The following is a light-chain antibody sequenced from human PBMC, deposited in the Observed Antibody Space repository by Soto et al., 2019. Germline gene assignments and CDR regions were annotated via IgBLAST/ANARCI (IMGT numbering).Light chain of an antibody. CDR3: QQYNSYWT. J-gene: IGKJ1*01. Sequence: DIQMTQSPSTLSASLGDRVTITCRASQSISSWLAWYQQKPGKAPKLLIYDASSLESGVPSRFSGSGSGTEFTLTISSLQPDGFATYYCQQYNSYWTFGQGTKVDIK. CDR2: DAS. V-gene: IGKV1-5*01. CDR1: QSISSW.